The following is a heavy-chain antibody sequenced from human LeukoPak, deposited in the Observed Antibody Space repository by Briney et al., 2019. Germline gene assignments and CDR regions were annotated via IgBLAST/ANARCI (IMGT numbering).Heavy chain of an antibody. CDR2: IWYDGNSK. CDR3: ARGSCGPITSCRYYYYGMDV. V-gene: IGHV3-33*01. CDR1: GXTFSSFG. J-gene: IGHJ6*02. Sequence: PGRSPRLSCAASGXTFSSFGLHWVRQAPGKGLEWVAVIWYDGNSKYYADSVRGRSTISRDNSKNTVYMQLRSLRGEDTAVYYCARGSCGPITSCRYYYYGMDVWGQGTTVTVSS. D-gene: IGHD2-2*01.